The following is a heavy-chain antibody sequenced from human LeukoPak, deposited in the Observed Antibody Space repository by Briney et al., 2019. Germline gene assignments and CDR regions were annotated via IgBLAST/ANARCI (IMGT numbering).Heavy chain of an antibody. CDR2: TYYRGST. D-gene: IGHD5-12*01. CDR3: ARGIYSGYDSWFYFDY. Sequence: PSETLSLTCTVSGGSISSSSYYWGWIRQPPGKGLEWIGSTYYRGSTYYNLSLKSRVTISVDTSKNQFSLKLNSVTAADTAVYYCARGIYSGYDSWFYFDYWGQGTLVTVSS. V-gene: IGHV4-39*01. J-gene: IGHJ4*02. CDR1: GGSISSSSYY.